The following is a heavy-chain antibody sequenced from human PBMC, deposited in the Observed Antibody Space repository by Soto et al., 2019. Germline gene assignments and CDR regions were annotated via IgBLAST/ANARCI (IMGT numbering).Heavy chain of an antibody. CDR3: ARDPYYYGSGSYYFDY. D-gene: IGHD3-10*01. CDR1: GFTFSSND. V-gene: IGHV3-33*01. Sequence: QVQLVESGGGVVQPGRSLRLSCAASGFTFSSNDMHWVRQAPGKGLEWVAFIWYDGINKYYADSVKGRFTISRDNSKNTLYLQMNSLRAEGTAVYYCARDPYYYGSGSYYFDYWGQGTLVTVSS. J-gene: IGHJ4*02. CDR2: IWYDGINK.